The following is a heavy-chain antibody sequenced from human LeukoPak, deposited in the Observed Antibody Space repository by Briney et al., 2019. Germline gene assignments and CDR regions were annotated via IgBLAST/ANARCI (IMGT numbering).Heavy chain of an antibody. J-gene: IGHJ6*03. CDR1: GFTFSSYS. V-gene: IGHV3-21*01. D-gene: IGHD2-15*01. CDR2: ISSSSSYI. CDR3: ARDGRVVVVAAMTSYYYYMDV. Sequence: GGSLRLSCAASGFTFSSYSMNWVRQAPGKGLEWVSSISSSSSYIYYADSVKGRFTISGDNAKNSLYLQMNSLRAEDTAVYYCARDGRVVVVAAMTSYYYYMDVWGKGTTVTVSS.